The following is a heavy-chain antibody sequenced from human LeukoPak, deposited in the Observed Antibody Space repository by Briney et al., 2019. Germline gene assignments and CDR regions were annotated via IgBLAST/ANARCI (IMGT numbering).Heavy chain of an antibody. D-gene: IGHD6-19*01. CDR3: ARGIGSGWFYFDY. CDR2: INPNSGGT. CDR1: GYTFTGYY. Sequence: ASVKVSCKASGYTFTGYYMHWVRQAPGQGLEWMGWINPNSGGTNYAQKFQGRVTMTRDTSISTVYMELSRLRSDDTAVYYCARGIGSGWFYFDYWGQGTLVTVSS. J-gene: IGHJ4*02. V-gene: IGHV1-2*02.